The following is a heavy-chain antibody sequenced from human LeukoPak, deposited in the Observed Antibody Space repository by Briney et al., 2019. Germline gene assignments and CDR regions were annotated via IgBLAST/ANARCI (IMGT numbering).Heavy chain of an antibody. J-gene: IGHJ6*03. V-gene: IGHV1-8*03. CDR2: MNPNSGNT. D-gene: IGHD3-3*01. CDR3: ARGRYDFWSGYSVYYYYYMDV. CDR1: GYTFTSCD. Sequence: ASVKVSCKASGYTFTSCDINWVRQATGQGLEWMGWMNPNSGNTGYAQKFQGRVTITRNTSISTAYMELSSLRSEDTAVYYCARGRYDFWSGYSVYYYYYMDVWGKGTTVTVSS.